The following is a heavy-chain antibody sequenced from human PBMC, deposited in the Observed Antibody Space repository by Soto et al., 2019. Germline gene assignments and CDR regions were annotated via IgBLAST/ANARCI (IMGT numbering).Heavy chain of an antibody. CDR2: VSPDSGHA. CDR1: GYTFSNYG. V-gene: IGHV1-18*04. D-gene: IGHD1-1*01. Sequence: QVQLVQSGAEVKKPGASVKVSCKAAGYTFSNYGMTWVRQAPGQGLEWMGWVSPDSGHADYARKFRGRVTMTTDTSTTTAYMELRSLTSDDTAVYYCAREEYRQLDHWGQGTLVTVSS. J-gene: IGHJ5*02. CDR3: AREEYRQLDH.